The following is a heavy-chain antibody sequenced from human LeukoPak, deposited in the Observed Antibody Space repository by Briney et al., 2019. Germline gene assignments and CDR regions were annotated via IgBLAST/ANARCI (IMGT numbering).Heavy chain of an antibody. CDR1: GFTFSSYE. D-gene: IGHD4-17*01. CDR2: ISSSGSTI. CDR3: ARGPCYGDYTPDY. J-gene: IGHJ4*02. V-gene: IGHV3-48*03. Sequence: PGGSLRLSCAASGFTFSSYEMNWVRQAPGKGLEWVSYISSSGSTIYYADSVKGRFTISRDNAKNSLYLQMNSLRAEDTAVYYCARGPCYGDYTPDYWGQGTVVTVSS.